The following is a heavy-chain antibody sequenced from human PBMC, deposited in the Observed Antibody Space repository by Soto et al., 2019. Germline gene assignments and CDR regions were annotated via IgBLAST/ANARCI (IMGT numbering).Heavy chain of an antibody. Sequence: EVQLIESGGGWVQPDTSLRVSCAASGFTFHEYAMHWVRQAPGKGLEWVSGISSDGDTIAYADSVQGRFTVFRDNAKNSLYLQMNSLRAEDTALYYCTKGGYDLIYYFGMDVWGQGTTVTVSS. J-gene: IGHJ6*02. CDR3: TKGGYDLIYYFGMDV. CDR2: ISSDGDTI. CDR1: GFTFHEYA. D-gene: IGHD5-12*01. V-gene: IGHV3-9*01.